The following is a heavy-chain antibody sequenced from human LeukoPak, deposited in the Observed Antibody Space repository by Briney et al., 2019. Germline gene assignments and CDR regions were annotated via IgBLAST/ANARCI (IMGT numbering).Heavy chain of an antibody. CDR2: MNPNSGDT. CDR3: ARGHDWFDP. Sequence: GASVKVSCKASGGTFSSYAISWVRQATGQGLEWMGWMNPNSGDTGFAQRFQGRVTMTRDTSITTAYMELSSLRSEDTAVYYCARGHDWFDPWGQGTLVTVSS. J-gene: IGHJ5*02. V-gene: IGHV1-8*02. CDR1: GGTFSSYA.